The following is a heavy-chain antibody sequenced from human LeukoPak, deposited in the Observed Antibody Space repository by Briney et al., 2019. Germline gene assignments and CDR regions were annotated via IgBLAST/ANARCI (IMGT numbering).Heavy chain of an antibody. V-gene: IGHV4-59*08. CDR2: IYYSGGT. D-gene: IGHD6-19*01. J-gene: IGHJ4*02. CDR1: GGSISGYF. Sequence: SETQSLTCTVSGGSISGYFWAWIRQPPGKGLEWIGFIYYSGGTNYNPSLKSRVTISLDTSKNQFSLELSSVTAADTAVYFCARTALYNSGWYPDYWGQGTLVTVSA. CDR3: ARTALYNSGWYPDY.